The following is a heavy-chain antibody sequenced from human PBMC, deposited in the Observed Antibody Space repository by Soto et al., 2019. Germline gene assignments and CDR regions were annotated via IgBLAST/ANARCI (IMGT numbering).Heavy chain of an antibody. CDR3: AREKNIAVAGTDYYYGMDV. V-gene: IGHV6-1*01. Sequence: PSQTLSLTCVISGDSVSSNSAAWNWIRQSPSRGLEWLGRTYYRSKWYKDYAVSVKSRITINPDTSKNQFSLQLNPVTPEDTAVYYCAREKNIAVAGTDYYYGMDVWGQGTTVTVSS. CDR1: GDSVSSNSAA. D-gene: IGHD6-19*01. J-gene: IGHJ6*02. CDR2: TYYRSKWYK.